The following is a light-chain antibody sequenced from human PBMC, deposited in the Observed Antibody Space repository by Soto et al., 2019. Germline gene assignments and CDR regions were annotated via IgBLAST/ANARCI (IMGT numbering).Light chain of an antibody. Sequence: QSALTQPAYVCGSPGQSITISCTGTSGDIGSYNRVSWYQQHPGKAPKLIIYEVTDRPSGVSNRFSGSKSGNTASLTISGLQAEDEAEYYCSSYTNINTRACVFGTGTKLTVL. J-gene: IGLJ1*01. CDR3: SSYTNINTRACV. CDR1: SGDIGSYNR. CDR2: EVT. V-gene: IGLV2-14*01.